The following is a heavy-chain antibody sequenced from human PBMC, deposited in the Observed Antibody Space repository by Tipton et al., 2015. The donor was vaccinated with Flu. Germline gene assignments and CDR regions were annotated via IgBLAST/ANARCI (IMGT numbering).Heavy chain of an antibody. D-gene: IGHD3-10*01. CDR1: GLIFSDHY. CDR3: ARAIASLGST. J-gene: IGHJ3*01. CDR2: IRSQAKGDTT. V-gene: IGHV3-72*01. Sequence: GSLRLSCEASGLIFSDHYMDWVRQVVGKGLEWVGRIRSQAKGDTTEYAASVKGRFTISRDDSKKLLLLQMNSLRAEDMAVYYCARAIASLGSTWGQGTMVTVSS.